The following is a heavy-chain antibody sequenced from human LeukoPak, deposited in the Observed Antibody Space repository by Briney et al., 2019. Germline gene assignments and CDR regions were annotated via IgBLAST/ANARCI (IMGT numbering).Heavy chain of an antibody. D-gene: IGHD3-3*01. CDR3: ARAHHERDFWSGSDYMDV. J-gene: IGHJ6*03. CDR1: GFTFTSYG. Sequence: GGSLRLSCAASGFTFTSYGISWVRQAPGQGLEWMGWISAYNGNTNYAQKFQGRVTITRNTSISTAYMELSSLRSEDTAVYYCARAHHERDFWSGSDYMDVWGKGTTVTVSS. CDR2: ISAYNGNT. V-gene: IGHV1-18*01.